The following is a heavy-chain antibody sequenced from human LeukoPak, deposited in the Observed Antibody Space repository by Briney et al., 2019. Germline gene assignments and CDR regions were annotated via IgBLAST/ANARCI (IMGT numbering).Heavy chain of an antibody. CDR1: GYTFTGYY. V-gene: IGHV1-2*02. CDR2: INPNSGGT. Sequence: SSVKVSCKASGYTFTGYYMHWVRQAPGQGLEWMGWINPNSGGTNYAQRFQGRVTMTGDTSISTAYMELRRLRSDDTAVYYCARDQHSSSWRIDYWGQGTLVTVSS. D-gene: IGHD6-13*01. CDR3: ARDQHSSSWRIDY. J-gene: IGHJ4*02.